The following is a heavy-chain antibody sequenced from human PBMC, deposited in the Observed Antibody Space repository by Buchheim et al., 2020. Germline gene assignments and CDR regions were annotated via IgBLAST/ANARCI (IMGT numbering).Heavy chain of an antibody. D-gene: IGHD6-13*01. V-gene: IGHV4-31*03. CDR3: AREGNPGSIAGGRRFDY. CDR1: GGSISSGGYF. CDR2: IYYSGST. J-gene: IGHJ4*02. Sequence: QVQLQESGPGLVKPSQALSLTCTVSGGSISSGGYFWSWIRQHPGKGLEWIGYIYYSGSTYYNPSLKSRVTISVDTSKNQFSLRLRSVTAADTAVYYCAREGNPGSIAGGRRFDYWGQGTL.